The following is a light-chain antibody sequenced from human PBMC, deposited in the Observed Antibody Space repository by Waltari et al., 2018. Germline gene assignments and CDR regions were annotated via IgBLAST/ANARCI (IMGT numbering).Light chain of an antibody. CDR3: QQFNSFPIT. CDR2: DAS. Sequence: AIQLTQSPSSLSASVGDRVTITCRASQGISSALAWYQQKPGKALQVLIYDASSVESGVPSRFCGSGSGTYFTLTISSLQPEDFATYYCQQFNSFPITFGLGTRLDIK. V-gene: IGKV1-13*02. J-gene: IGKJ5*01. CDR1: QGISSA.